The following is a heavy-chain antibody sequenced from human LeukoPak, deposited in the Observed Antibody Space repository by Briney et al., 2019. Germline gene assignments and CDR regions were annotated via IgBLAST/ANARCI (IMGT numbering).Heavy chain of an antibody. CDR1: GFTITDHH. CDR2: TATTKPNSCTT. CDR3: AREGQQLARNNWFDP. D-gene: IGHD6-13*01. J-gene: IGHJ5*02. Sequence: GGSLRLSCAGAGFTITDHHMDWVRQAPGKGLEWIGRTATTKPNSCTTQYAASVRGRFTISRDDSQNSLYLHLNSLKTEDTAVYYCAREGQQLARNNWFDPWGQGTLVTVSS. V-gene: IGHV3-72*01.